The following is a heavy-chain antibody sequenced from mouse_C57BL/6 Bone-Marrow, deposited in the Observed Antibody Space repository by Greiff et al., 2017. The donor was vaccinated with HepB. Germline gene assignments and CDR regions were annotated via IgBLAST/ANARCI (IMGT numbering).Heavy chain of an antibody. J-gene: IGHJ4*01. CDR2: ISSGGSYT. V-gene: IGHV5-6*01. CDR1: GFTFSSYG. CDR3: ARGGYAMDY. Sequence: EVQLQQSGGDLVKPGGSLKLSCAASGFTFSSYGMSWVRQTPDKRLEWVATISSGGSYTYYPDSVKGRFTISRDNAKNPLYLQMSSLKSEDTAMYYCARGGYAMDYWGQGTSVTVSS.